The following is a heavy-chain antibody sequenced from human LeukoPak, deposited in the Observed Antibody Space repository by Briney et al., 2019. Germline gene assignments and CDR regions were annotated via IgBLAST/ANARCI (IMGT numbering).Heavy chain of an antibody. J-gene: IGHJ4*02. CDR1: GYTFTGYY. CDR3: ARAHIGNDLFIDY. CDR2: INPNSGGT. D-gene: IGHD2-21*01. Sequence: GASVKVSCKASGYTFTGYYMHWVRQAPGQGLEWMGWINPNSGGTNYAQKFQGRVTMTRDTSISTAYMELSSLKSDDTAVYYCARAHIGNDLFIDYWGQGTLVTVSS. V-gene: IGHV1-2*02.